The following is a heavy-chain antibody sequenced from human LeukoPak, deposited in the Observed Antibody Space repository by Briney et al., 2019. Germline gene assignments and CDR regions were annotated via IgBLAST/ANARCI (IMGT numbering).Heavy chain of an antibody. Sequence: SETLSLTCAVYGGSFSGYSWTWIRQPPGKGLEWIGEINHSGSTNYNPSLKSRVTISVDTSKNQFSLKLSSVTAADTAVYYCARGYARYFDWLLENWYFDLWGRGTLVTVSS. CDR2: INHSGST. CDR1: GGSFSGYS. J-gene: IGHJ2*01. V-gene: IGHV4-34*01. D-gene: IGHD3-9*01. CDR3: ARGYARYFDWLLENWYFDL.